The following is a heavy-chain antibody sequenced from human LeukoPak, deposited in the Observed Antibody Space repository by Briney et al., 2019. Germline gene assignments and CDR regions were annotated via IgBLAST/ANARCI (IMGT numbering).Heavy chain of an antibody. CDR3: AKVGEEWELLGVGAFDI. Sequence: GGSLRLSCAASGFTFSSYAMSWVRQAPGKGLEWVSAISGSGGSTYYADSVKGRFTISRDNSKNTLYLQMNSLRAEDTAVYYCAKVGEEWELLGVGAFDIWGHGTMVTVSS. D-gene: IGHD1-26*01. CDR2: ISGSGGST. CDR1: GFTFSSYA. V-gene: IGHV3-23*01. J-gene: IGHJ3*02.